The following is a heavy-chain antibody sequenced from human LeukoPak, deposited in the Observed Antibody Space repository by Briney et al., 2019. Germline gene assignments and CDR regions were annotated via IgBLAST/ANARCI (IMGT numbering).Heavy chain of an antibody. V-gene: IGHV3-7*03. J-gene: IGHJ4*02. Sequence: GGSLRLSCAASGFTFSSYWMSWVRQAPGKGLEWVANIKQDGSEKYYVDSVKGRFTISRDNAKNSLYLQMNSLRAEDTAVYYCANEPGRITIFGVVPPGNDYWGQGTLVTVSS. D-gene: IGHD3-3*01. CDR3: ANEPGRITIFGVVPPGNDY. CDR1: GFTFSSYW. CDR2: IKQDGSEK.